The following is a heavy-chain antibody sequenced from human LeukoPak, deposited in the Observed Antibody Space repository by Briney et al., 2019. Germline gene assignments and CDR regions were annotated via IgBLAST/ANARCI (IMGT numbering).Heavy chain of an antibody. D-gene: IGHD6-13*01. V-gene: IGHV3-49*04. J-gene: IGHJ4*02. Sequence: GGSLRLSCTASGFTFGDFAMSWVRQAPGKGLEWVGFIRSKAYGGTTEYAASVKGRFTISRDDSKSIAYLQMDSLKTEDTAVYHCTRDRTDTTSWYPFDYWGQGTLVTVSS. CDR3: TRDRTDTTSWYPFDY. CDR1: GFTFGDFA. CDR2: IRSKAYGGTT.